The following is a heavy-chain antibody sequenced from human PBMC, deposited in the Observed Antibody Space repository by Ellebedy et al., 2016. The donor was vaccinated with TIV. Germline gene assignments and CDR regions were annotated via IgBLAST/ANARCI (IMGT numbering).Heavy chain of an antibody. CDR2: IKQDGGEE. CDR3: ATDGSYGDYRSPTHAFEI. CDR1: GFTFSSYW. D-gene: IGHD4-17*01. V-gene: IGHV3-7*01. Sequence: GESLKISCVASGFTFSSYWMSWVRQAPGKGLEWVANIKQDGGEEYYVDSVKGRFSISRDNAKNSLYLLMNSLSAEDTGVYYCATDGSYGDYRSPTHAFEIWGQGTMVTVSS. J-gene: IGHJ3*02.